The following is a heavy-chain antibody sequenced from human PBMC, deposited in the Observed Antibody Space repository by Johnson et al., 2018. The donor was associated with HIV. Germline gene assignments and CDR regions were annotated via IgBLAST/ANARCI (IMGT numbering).Heavy chain of an antibody. CDR1: GFTFRSYA. D-gene: IGHD3-22*01. CDR3: AKAREYDSTGPGAFDI. V-gene: IGHV3-30*02. Sequence: QVLLVESGGGVMQPGKSLRLSCEASGFTFRSYAMHWVRQAPGKGLEWVAFIRYDGSNKYYADSVKGRFTISRDNSKNTLYLQMNSLRAEDTAVYYCAKAREYDSTGPGAFDIWGQGTMVTVSS. CDR2: IRYDGSNK. J-gene: IGHJ3*02.